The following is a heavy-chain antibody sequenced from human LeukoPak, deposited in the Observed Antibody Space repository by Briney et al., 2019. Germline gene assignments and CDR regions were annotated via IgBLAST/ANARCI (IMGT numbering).Heavy chain of an antibody. J-gene: IGHJ4*02. CDR3: ARGRLQVLGY. Sequence: SETLSLTCAVSGGSISSGGYSWSWIRPPPGKGLEWIGYIYHSGSTYYNPSLKSRVTISVDRSKYQFSLKLSSVTAADTAVYYCARGRLQVLGYWGQGTLVTVSS. CDR1: GGSISSGGYS. CDR2: IYHSGST. V-gene: IGHV4-30-2*01. D-gene: IGHD4-11*01.